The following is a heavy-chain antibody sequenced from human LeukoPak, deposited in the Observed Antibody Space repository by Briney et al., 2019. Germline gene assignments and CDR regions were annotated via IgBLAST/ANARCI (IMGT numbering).Heavy chain of an antibody. Sequence: ASVTVSCKASGYTFTNYHIAWVRQAPGQGLEWMGWVSTNDGNTVYAQRLQGRVTMTTDTSTSVAYMELRSLTSDDTAVYYCTRAPPGMTMMTDYWGQGTLVTVSS. CDR3: TRAPPGMTMMTDY. V-gene: IGHV1-18*01. CDR1: GYTFTNYH. CDR2: VSTNDGNT. D-gene: IGHD3-22*01. J-gene: IGHJ4*02.